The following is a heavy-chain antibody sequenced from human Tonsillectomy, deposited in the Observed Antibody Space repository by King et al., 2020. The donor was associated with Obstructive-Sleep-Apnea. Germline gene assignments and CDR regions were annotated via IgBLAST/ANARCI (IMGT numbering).Heavy chain of an antibody. D-gene: IGHD3-10*01. Sequence: QLPESGPGPVKPSETLSLTCTVSGDSVSSHYCAWIRQAPGKGLEWIGYIYGSGSTTYNPSLKNRVTISVDTSKNQFSLKLRSVTAADTAVYFCARHTRGWFGGNWFDPWGQGTLVIVSS. J-gene: IGHJ5*02. V-gene: IGHV4-59*08. CDR3: ARHTRGWFGGNWFDP. CDR2: IYGSGST. CDR1: GDSVSSHY.